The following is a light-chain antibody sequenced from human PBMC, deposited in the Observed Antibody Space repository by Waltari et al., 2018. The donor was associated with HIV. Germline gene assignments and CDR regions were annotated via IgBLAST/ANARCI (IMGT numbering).Light chain of an antibody. V-gene: IGLV2-14*01. Sequence: QSALTQPASVSASPGQSITISCTGTRSDVGGYNYVSWYQQYPGKAPKLIIYEVNNRPSGVSDRFSGSKSGNTASLTISGLQAEDEADYYCSSYTSSSTLDVFGTGTEVTVL. CDR2: EVN. J-gene: IGLJ1*01. CDR1: RSDVGGYNY. CDR3: SSYTSSSTLDV.